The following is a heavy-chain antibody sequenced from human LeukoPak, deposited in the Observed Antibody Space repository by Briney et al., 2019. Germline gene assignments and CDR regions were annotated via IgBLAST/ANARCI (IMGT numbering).Heavy chain of an antibody. J-gene: IGHJ4*02. V-gene: IGHV3-74*01. CDR1: GFTFSKYW. D-gene: IGHD6-19*01. CDR3: ARDPSAVAGHFDY. CDR2: IEGDGSST. Sequence: GGSLRLSCEASGFTFSKYWMSWVRHAPGKGLVWVSRIEGDGSSTSNADSVKGRFTISRDNAKNTLYLHMNSLRVEDTAVYYCARDPSAVAGHFDYWGQGTLVTVSS.